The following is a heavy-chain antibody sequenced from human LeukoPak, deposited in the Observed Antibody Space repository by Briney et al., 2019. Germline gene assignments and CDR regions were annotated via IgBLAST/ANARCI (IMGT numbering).Heavy chain of an antibody. D-gene: IGHD1-26*01. CDR3: ARARYSGSYYLDY. CDR1: GFTFDDYV. CDR2: ISWNSGSI. V-gene: IGHV3-9*01. Sequence: PGRSLRLSCAASGFTFDDYVMHWVRQAPGKGLEWVSGISWNSGSIGYADSVKGRFTISRDNAKNSLYLQMNSLRAEDTAVYYCARARYSGSYYLDYWGQGTLVTVSS. J-gene: IGHJ4*02.